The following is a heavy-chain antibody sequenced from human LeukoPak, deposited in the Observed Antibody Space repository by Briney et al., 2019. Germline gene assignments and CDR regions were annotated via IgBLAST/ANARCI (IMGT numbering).Heavy chain of an antibody. CDR2: ISWNSGSI. V-gene: IGHV3-9*03. D-gene: IGHD6-19*01. Sequence: PGGSLRLSCSASGFTFSSYAMTWVRQAPGKGLEWVSGISWNSGSIGYADSVKGRFTISRDNAKNSLYLQMNSLRAEDMALYYCAKAGSVAELFGYFQHWGQGTLVTVSS. J-gene: IGHJ1*01. CDR1: GFTFSSYA. CDR3: AKAGSVAELFGYFQH.